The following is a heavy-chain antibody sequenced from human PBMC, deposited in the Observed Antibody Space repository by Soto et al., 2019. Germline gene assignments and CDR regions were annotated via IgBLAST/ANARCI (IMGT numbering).Heavy chain of an antibody. Sequence: QVQLVQSGAEVKKPGASVKVSCKASGYTFTGYYMHWVRQAPGQGLEWMGWINPNSGGTNYAQKFQGWVTMTRDTSISTAYRELSRLRSDDTAVYYCARDFGSSNYYYYGRDVWGQGTTVTVSS. V-gene: IGHV1-2*04. D-gene: IGHD3-3*01. J-gene: IGHJ6*02. CDR1: GYTFTGYY. CDR2: INPNSGGT. CDR3: ARDFGSSNYYYYGRDV.